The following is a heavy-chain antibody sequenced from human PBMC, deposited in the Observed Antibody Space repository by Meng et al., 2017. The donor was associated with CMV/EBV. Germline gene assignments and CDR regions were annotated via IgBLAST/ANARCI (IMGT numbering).Heavy chain of an antibody. V-gene: IGHV4-61*01. CDR1: GGSVSSGSYY. D-gene: IGHD2-2*01. CDR2: IYYSGST. CDR3: ARGAHCSSTSCYNI. Sequence: SETLSLTCTVSGGSVSSGSYYWSWIRQPPGKGLEWIGYIYYSGSTNYNPSLKSRVTISVDTSKNQFSLKLSSVTAADTAVYYCARGAHCSSTSCYNIWGQGTLVTVSS. J-gene: IGHJ4*02.